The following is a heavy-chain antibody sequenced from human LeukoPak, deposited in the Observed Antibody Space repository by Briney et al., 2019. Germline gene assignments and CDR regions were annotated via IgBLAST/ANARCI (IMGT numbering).Heavy chain of an antibody. D-gene: IGHD3-16*02. CDR1: GGSISSSNW. Sequence: PSGTLSLTCAVSGGSISSSNWWRWVRQPPGKGLEWIGEIYHSGSTNYNPSLKSRVTISVDKSKNQFSLHLSSVTAADTAVYYCARKSYLPHYWVDPWGQGTLVTVSS. J-gene: IGHJ5*02. CDR3: ARKSYLPHYWVDP. V-gene: IGHV4-4*02. CDR2: IYHSGST.